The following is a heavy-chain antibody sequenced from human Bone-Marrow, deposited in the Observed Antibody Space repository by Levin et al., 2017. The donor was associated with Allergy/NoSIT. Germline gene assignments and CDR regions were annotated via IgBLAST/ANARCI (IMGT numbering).Heavy chain of an antibody. V-gene: IGHV4-34*01. CDR3: ARRRGGTGGFLDY. CDR2: INHSGST. J-gene: IGHJ4*02. CDR1: GGSFSGYY. D-gene: IGHD3/OR15-3a*01. Sequence: SETLSLTCAVYGGSFSGYYWSWIRQPPGKGLGWIGEINHSGSTNYNPSLKSRVTISVDASKNQFSLKLSSVTAADTAVYYCARRRGGTGGFLDYWGQGTLVTVSS.